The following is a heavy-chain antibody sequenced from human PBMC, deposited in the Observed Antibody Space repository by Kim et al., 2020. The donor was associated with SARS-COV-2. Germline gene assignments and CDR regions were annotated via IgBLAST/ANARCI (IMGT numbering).Heavy chain of an antibody. Sequence: GGSLRLSCAASGFTFSSYGMHWVRQAPGKGLEWVAVISYDGSNKYYADSVKGRFTISRDNSKNTLYLQMNSLRAEDTAVYYCAKDAVVYALFRYYYMDVWGKGTTVTVSS. CDR3: AKDAVVYALFRYYYMDV. CDR2: ISYDGSNK. J-gene: IGHJ6*03. V-gene: IGHV3-30*18. D-gene: IGHD2-8*02. CDR1: GFTFSSYG.